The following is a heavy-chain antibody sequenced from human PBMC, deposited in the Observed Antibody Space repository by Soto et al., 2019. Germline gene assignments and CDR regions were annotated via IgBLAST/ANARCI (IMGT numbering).Heavy chain of an antibody. J-gene: IGHJ6*03. CDR1: GGSISSYY. Sequence: SETLSLTCTVSGGSISSYYWSWIRQPPGKGLEWIGYIYYSGSTNYNPSLKSRVTISVDTSKNQFSLKLSSVTAADTAVYYCARVNTIFGAVTPNYYYYYMDVWGKGTTVTVSS. CDR3: ARVNTIFGAVTPNYYYYYMDV. V-gene: IGHV4-59*01. CDR2: IYYSGST. D-gene: IGHD3-3*01.